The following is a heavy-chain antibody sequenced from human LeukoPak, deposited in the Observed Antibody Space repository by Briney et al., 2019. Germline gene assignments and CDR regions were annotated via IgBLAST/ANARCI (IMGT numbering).Heavy chain of an antibody. V-gene: IGHV4-59*08. J-gene: IGHJ6*02. CDR1: GGSISSYY. CDR3: ARHLDSSGQWWYYGMDV. Sequence: SETLSLTCTVSGGSISSYYWSWIRQPPGKGLEWIGYIYYSGRTNYNPSLKSRVTISVDTSKNQFSLKLSSVTAADTAVYYCARHLDSSGQWWYYGMDVWGQGTTVTVSS. CDR2: IYYSGRT. D-gene: IGHD3-22*01.